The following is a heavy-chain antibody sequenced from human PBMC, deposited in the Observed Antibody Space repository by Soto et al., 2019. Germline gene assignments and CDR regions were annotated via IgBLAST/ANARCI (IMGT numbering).Heavy chain of an antibody. CDR2: ISGSGGST. Sequence: EVQLLESGGGLVQPGGSLRLSCAASGFTFSSYAMSWVRQAPGKGLEWVSAISGSGGSTYYADSVKGRFTISRVNSKNTLYLQMNSLRAEDTAVYYCAKGRGYCSSTSGYVGSDYWGQGTLVTVSS. V-gene: IGHV3-23*01. CDR1: GFTFSSYA. D-gene: IGHD2-2*01. J-gene: IGHJ4*02. CDR3: AKGRGYCSSTSGYVGSDY.